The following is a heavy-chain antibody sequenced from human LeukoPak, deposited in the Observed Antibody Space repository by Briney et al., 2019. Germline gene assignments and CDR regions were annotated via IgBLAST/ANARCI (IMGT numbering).Heavy chain of an antibody. CDR2: IYTSGST. CDR1: GCSITSYY. J-gene: IGHJ6*02. V-gene: IGHV4-4*07. Sequence: SETLSLTCTVSGCSITSYYWNWIRQPAGKGLEWIGRIYTSGSTNYNPSLKSRVTMSVDTSKNQFSLKLCSVTAADTAVYYCAGGAYAMDVWGQGTTVTVSS. CDR3: AGGAYAMDV.